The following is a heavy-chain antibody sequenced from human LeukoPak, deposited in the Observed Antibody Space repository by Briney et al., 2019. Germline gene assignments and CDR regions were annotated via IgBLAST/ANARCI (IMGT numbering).Heavy chain of an antibody. CDR3: ATETQSSGSYLSFDY. J-gene: IGHJ4*02. CDR1: GGTFSSYA. V-gene: IGHV1-69*05. CDR2: IIPIFGTA. D-gene: IGHD1-26*01. Sequence: SVKVSCKASGGTFSSYAISWVRQAPGQGLEWMGGIIPIFGTANYAQKFQGRVTMTRNTSTITVYMELGSLRSEDTAVYYCATETQSSGSYLSFDYWGQGTLVTVSS.